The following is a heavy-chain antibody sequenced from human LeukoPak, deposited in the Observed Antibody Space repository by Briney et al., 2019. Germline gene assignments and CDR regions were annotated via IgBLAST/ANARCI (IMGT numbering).Heavy chain of an antibody. CDR1: GYTFTSYD. CDR2: INPNSGNT. Sequence: ASVKVSCKASGYTFTSYDINWVRQATGQGLEWMGWINPNSGNTGYTQKFQGRVTITRHTSISTAYMELSSLRSEDTAVYYCARTPRPYCYRGSHDAFDIWGQGTMVTVSS. J-gene: IGHJ3*02. V-gene: IGHV1-8*03. CDR3: ARTPRPYCYRGSHDAFDI. D-gene: IGHD1-26*01.